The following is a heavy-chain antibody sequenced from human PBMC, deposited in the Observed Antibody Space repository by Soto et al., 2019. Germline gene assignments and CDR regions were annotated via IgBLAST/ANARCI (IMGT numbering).Heavy chain of an antibody. CDR2: IYTSGST. J-gene: IGHJ3*02. V-gene: IGHV4-4*07. Sequence: SETLSLTCTVSGGSISSYYWSWIRQPAGKGLEWIGRIYTSGSTNYNPSLKSRVTMSVDTSKNQFSLKLSSVTAADTAVYYCARSTTRPRSNIVVVVAATGAFDIWRQGTMVTVSS. CDR1: GGSISSYY. D-gene: IGHD2-15*01. CDR3: ARSTTRPRSNIVVVVAATGAFDI.